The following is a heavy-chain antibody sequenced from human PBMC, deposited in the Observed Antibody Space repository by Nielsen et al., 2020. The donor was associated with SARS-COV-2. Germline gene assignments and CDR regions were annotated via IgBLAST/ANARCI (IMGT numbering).Heavy chain of an antibody. V-gene: IGHV3-73*01. CDR3: TRGLSDF. CDR2: IRSEANDYAT. D-gene: IGHD2-2*01. J-gene: IGHJ4*02. Sequence: GGSLRLSCAVSGFTFSGSALHWVRQAPGKGLEWVGRIRSEANDYATAYAASVKGRFTISRDDSRNTTYLQLYRLKTEDTALYFCTRGLSDFWSQGTLVTVSS. CDR1: GFTFSGSA.